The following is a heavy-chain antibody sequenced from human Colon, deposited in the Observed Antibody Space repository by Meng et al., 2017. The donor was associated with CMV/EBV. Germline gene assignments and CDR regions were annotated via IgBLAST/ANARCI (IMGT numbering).Heavy chain of an antibody. CDR1: GGTFSSYA. CDR3: ARSSRGPAAIRYYYYGMDV. D-gene: IGHD2-2*02. Sequence: SVKVSCKASGGTFSSYAISWVRQAPGQGLEWMGGIIPILGIANYAQKFQDRVTITADKSTSTAYMELSSLRSEDTAVYYCARSSRGPAAIRYYYYGMDVWGQGTTVTVSS. CDR2: IIPILGIA. J-gene: IGHJ6*02. V-gene: IGHV1-69*10.